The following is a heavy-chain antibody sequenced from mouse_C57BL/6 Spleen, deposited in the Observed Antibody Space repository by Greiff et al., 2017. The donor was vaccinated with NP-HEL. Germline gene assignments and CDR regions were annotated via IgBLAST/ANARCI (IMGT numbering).Heavy chain of an antibody. V-gene: IGHV1-55*01. Sequence: QVQLQQPGAELVKPGASVKMSCKASGYTFTSYWITWVKQRPGQGLEWIGDIYPGSGSTNYNEKFKSKATLTVDTSSSTAYMQLSSLTSEDSAVYYCAREGAFITTVYYFDYWGQGTTLTVSS. D-gene: IGHD1-1*01. CDR1: GYTFTSYW. J-gene: IGHJ2*01. CDR3: AREGAFITTVYYFDY. CDR2: IYPGSGST.